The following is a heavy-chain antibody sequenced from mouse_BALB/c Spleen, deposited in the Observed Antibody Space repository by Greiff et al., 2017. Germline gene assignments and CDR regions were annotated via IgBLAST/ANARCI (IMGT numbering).Heavy chain of an antibody. CDR2: IYPGDGST. Sequence: ESGPELVKPGALVKISCKASGYTFTSYDINWVKQRPGQGLEWIGWIYPGDGSTQYNEKFKGKATLTADNSSSTAYMQLSSLTSENSAVYFCARSRGNYETAWFAYWGQGTLVTVSA. CDR1: GYTFTSYD. D-gene: IGHD2-1*01. J-gene: IGHJ3*01. V-gene: IGHV1S33*01. CDR3: ARSRGNYETAWFAY.